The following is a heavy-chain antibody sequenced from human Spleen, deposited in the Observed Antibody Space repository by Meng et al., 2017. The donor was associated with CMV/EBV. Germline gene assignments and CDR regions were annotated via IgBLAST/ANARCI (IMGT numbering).Heavy chain of an antibody. Sequence: GGSLRLSCAASGFTFSNYAMHWVRQATGKGLEWVAVISFDGSNKYYADSVKGRFIISRDNSKNTLYLQMNSLRADDTAVYYCARERVSLADGMDVWGQGTTVTVSS. D-gene: IGHD4-23*01. V-gene: IGHV3-30*14. J-gene: IGHJ6*02. CDR1: GFTFSNYA. CDR2: ISFDGSNK. CDR3: ARERVSLADGMDV.